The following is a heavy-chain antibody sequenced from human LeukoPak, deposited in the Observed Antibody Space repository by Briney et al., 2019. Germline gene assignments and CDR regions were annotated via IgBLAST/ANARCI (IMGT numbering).Heavy chain of an antibody. J-gene: IGHJ4*02. V-gene: IGHV3-48*03. CDR1: GFTLSSFE. CDR3: ARGEPGYCSGGSCYYFDY. Sequence: GGSLRLSCAASGFTLSSFEMNWVRQAPGKGLEWVSYISISDSTISYADSVRGRFTISRDNARNSLYLQMNSLRAEDTAVYYCARGEPGYCSGGSCYYFDYWGQGTLVTVSS. D-gene: IGHD2-15*01. CDR2: ISISDSTI.